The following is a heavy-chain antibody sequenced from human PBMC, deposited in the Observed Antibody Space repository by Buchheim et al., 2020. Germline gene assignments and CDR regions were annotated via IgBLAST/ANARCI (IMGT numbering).Heavy chain of an antibody. J-gene: IGHJ5*02. Sequence: QVQLQESGPGLVKPSQTLSLTCTVSGGSISSGGYYWSWIRQHPGKGLEWIGEIYYSGSNYYNPSVKSRVTISVDTSKNQSYLRLSSVTAADTAVYYCARGDYDFWSGQWFDPWGQGTL. V-gene: IGHV4-31*03. CDR2: IYYSGSN. CDR3: ARGDYDFWSGQWFDP. D-gene: IGHD3-3*01. CDR1: GGSISSGGYY.